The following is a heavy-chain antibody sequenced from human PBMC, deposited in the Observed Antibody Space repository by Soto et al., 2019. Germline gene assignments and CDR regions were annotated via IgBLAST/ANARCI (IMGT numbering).Heavy chain of an antibody. CDR1: GFTFSSYS. CDR3: AREALGYCSGGSCPPVGY. CDR2: ISSSSSYI. Sequence: GGSLRLSCAASGFTFSSYSMNWVRQAPGKGLEWVSSISSSSSYIYYADSVKGRFTISRDNAKNSLYLQMNSLRAEDTAVYYCAREALGYCSGGSCPPVGYWGQGTLVTVSS. J-gene: IGHJ4*02. D-gene: IGHD2-15*01. V-gene: IGHV3-21*01.